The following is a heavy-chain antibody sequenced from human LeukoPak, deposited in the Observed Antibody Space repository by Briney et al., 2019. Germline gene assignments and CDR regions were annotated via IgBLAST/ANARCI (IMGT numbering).Heavy chain of an antibody. J-gene: IGHJ4*02. D-gene: IGHD1-26*01. Sequence: SVKVSCKASGGTFSSYAISLVRQAPGQGLEWMGRIIPIFGTANYAQKFQGRVTITTDESTSTAYMELSSLRSEDTAVYYCARDYARRGSWEYYFDYWGQGTLVTVSS. CDR1: GGTFSSYA. V-gene: IGHV1-69*05. CDR3: ARDYARRGSWEYYFDY. CDR2: IIPIFGTA.